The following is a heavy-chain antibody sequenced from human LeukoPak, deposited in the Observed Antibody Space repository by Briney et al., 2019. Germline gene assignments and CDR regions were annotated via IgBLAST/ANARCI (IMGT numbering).Heavy chain of an antibody. D-gene: IGHD3-22*01. CDR2: ISGSGGST. V-gene: IGHV3-23*01. CDR3: AKNAYYYDSSGSPQVHAFDI. Sequence: GGSLRLSCAASGFTFSSYAMSWVRQDPGKGLEWVSAISGSGGSTYYADSVKGRLTISRDNSKNTLYLQMNSLRAEDTAVYYCAKNAYYYDSSGSPQVHAFDIWGQGTMVTVSS. CDR1: GFTFSSYA. J-gene: IGHJ3*02.